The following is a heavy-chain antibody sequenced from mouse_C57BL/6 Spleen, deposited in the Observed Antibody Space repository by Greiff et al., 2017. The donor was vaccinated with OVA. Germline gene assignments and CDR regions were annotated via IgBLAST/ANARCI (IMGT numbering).Heavy chain of an antibody. Sequence: EVQLQQSGPELVKPGASVKISCKASGYTFTDYYMNRVKQSHGKSLEWIGDINPNNGGTSYNQKFKGKATLTVDKSSSTAYMELRSLTSEDSAVYYCARTGLRQGGFDYWGQGTTLTVSS. J-gene: IGHJ2*01. CDR3: ARTGLRQGGFDY. CDR2: INPNNGGT. D-gene: IGHD2-2*01. V-gene: IGHV1-26*01. CDR1: GYTFTDYY.